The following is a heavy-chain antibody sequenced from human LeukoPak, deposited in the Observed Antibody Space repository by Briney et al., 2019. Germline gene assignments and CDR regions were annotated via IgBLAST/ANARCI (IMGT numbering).Heavy chain of an antibody. V-gene: IGHV3-23*01. D-gene: IGHD4-17*01. CDR2: ISGSGGST. Sequence: GGSLRLSCAASGFTFSSYAMSWVRQAPGKGLEWVSAISGSGGSTYYADSAKGRFTISRDNSKNTLYLQMNSLRPEDTAVYYCARDTLVYADSPDAFDIWGQGTMVTVSS. CDR3: ARDTLVYADSPDAFDI. J-gene: IGHJ3*02. CDR1: GFTFSSYA.